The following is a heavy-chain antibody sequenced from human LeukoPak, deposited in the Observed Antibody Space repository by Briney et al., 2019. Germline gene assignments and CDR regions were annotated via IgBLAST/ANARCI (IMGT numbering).Heavy chain of an antibody. J-gene: IGHJ6*02. Sequence: GASVKVSCKASGYTFTSYDVNWVRQATGQGLGWMGWMNPNSGNTGYAQKFQGRVTMTRNTSISTAYMELSSLRSEDTAVYYCARSSPTYYYDSSGYVRYYYYYYGMDVWGQGTTVTVSS. CDR1: GYTFTSYD. CDR3: ARSSPTYYYDSSGYVRYYYYYYGMDV. CDR2: MNPNSGNT. D-gene: IGHD3-22*01. V-gene: IGHV1-8*01.